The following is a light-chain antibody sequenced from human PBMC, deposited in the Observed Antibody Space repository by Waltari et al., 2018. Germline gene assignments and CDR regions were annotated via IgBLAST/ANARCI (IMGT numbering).Light chain of an antibody. Sequence: RASQDISNYLVCYQQKPGKAPNLLIYASSSLQSGVPSMFSVSGFGTGFTLTISRLQPEDFASYCCQHLDTYPVTFGPGTKVNI. V-gene: IGKV1-9*01. CDR3: QHLDTYPVT. J-gene: IGKJ3*01. CDR2: ASS. CDR1: QDISNY.